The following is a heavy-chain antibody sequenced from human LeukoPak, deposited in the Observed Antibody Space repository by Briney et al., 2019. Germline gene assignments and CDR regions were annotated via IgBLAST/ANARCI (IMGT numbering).Heavy chain of an antibody. D-gene: IGHD1-26*01. J-gene: IGHJ4*02. V-gene: IGHV3-21*01. Sequence: GGSLRLSCAASGFTFSSYSMNWVRQAPGKGLEWVSSISSSSSYIYYADSVKGRFTISRDNAKNSLYLQMNSLRAEDTAVYYCARGRGSYGYYFDYWGQGTLVTVSS. CDR1: GFTFSSYS. CDR2: ISSSSSYI. CDR3: ARGRGSYGYYFDY.